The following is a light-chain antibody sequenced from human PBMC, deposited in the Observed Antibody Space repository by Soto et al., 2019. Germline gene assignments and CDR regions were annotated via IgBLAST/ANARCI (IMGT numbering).Light chain of an antibody. CDR2: EVS. CDR1: SSDIGGYKH. J-gene: IGLJ1*01. V-gene: IGLV2-14*01. CDR3: SSYTGITTHDV. Sequence: QSALTQPASVSGSPGQSITISCTGTSSDIGGYKHVSWYQQHPGKAPKLMIYEVSNRPSGVSNRFSGSKSGNTASLTISGLQAEDEADYYCSSYTGITTHDVFGTGTKLTVL.